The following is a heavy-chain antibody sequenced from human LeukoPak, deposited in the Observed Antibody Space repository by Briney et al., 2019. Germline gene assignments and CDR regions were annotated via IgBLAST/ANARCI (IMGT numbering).Heavy chain of an antibody. J-gene: IGHJ4*02. Sequence: PGGSLRLSCAASGFPVNKYEIHWVRQAPGKGLEWISYVDAGATSTNYADSVWGRFTLSRDNAQNSVHLQMNSLRDEDTAVYYCVRGRLLRSTKYFDSLGQGALVTVSS. CDR3: VRGRLLRSTKYFDS. CDR2: VDAGATST. CDR1: GFPVNKYE. V-gene: IGHV3-48*03. D-gene: IGHD2-21*02.